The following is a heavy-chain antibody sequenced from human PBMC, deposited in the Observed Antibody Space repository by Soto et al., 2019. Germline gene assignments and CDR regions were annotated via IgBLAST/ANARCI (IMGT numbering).Heavy chain of an antibody. CDR3: ARTERERELGTGDFNWFDP. Sequence: SETLSLTCTVSGGSISSYYWSWIRQPPGKGLEWIGYIYYSGSTNYNPSLKSRVTISVDTSKNQFSLKLSSVTAADTAVYYCARTERERELGTGDFNWFDPWGQGTLVTVSS. V-gene: IGHV4-59*01. J-gene: IGHJ5*02. CDR2: IYYSGST. D-gene: IGHD7-27*01. CDR1: GGSISSYY.